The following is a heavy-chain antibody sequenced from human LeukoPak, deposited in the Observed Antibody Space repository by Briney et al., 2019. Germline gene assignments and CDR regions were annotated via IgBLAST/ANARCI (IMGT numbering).Heavy chain of an antibody. CDR2: IIPIFGTA. V-gene: IGHV1-69*05. D-gene: IGHD3-10*01. CDR3: ARDLYGPRWWFGEPRAFDI. J-gene: IGHJ3*02. Sequence: SVKVSCKASRGTFSSYAISWVRQAPGQGLEWMGRIIPIFGTANYAQKFQGRVTITTDESTSTAYMELSSLRSEDTAVYYCARDLYGPRWWFGEPRAFDIWGQGTMVTVSS. CDR1: RGTFSSYA.